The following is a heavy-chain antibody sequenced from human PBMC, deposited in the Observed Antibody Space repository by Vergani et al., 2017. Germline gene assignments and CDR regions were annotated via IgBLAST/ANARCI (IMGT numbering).Heavy chain of an antibody. V-gene: IGHV4-34*01. J-gene: IGHJ4*02. CDR3: ARWRRGRNQGFDY. CDR1: GGSFSGYY. Sequence: QVQLQQWGAGLLKPSETLSLTCAVYGGSFSGYYWSWIRQPPGKGLEWIGYIYYSGSTYYNPSLKSRVTISVDTSKNQFSLKLSSVTAADTAVYYCARWRRGRNQGFDYWGQGTLVTVSS. CDR2: IYYSGST. D-gene: IGHD1-14*01.